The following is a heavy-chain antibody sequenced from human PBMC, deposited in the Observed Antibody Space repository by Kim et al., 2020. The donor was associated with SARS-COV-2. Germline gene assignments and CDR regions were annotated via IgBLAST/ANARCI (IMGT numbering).Heavy chain of an antibody. CDR1: GGSISSGSYY. D-gene: IGHD6-13*01. CDR2: IYTSGST. J-gene: IGHJ6*02. Sequence: SETLSLTCTVSGGSISSGSYYWSWIRQPAGKGLEWIGRIYTSGSTNYNPSLKSRVTISVDTSKNQFSLKLSSVTAADTAVYYCARDVVSSSWYPYYYYGMDVWGQGTTVTVSS. V-gene: IGHV4-61*02. CDR3: ARDVVSSSWYPYYYYGMDV.